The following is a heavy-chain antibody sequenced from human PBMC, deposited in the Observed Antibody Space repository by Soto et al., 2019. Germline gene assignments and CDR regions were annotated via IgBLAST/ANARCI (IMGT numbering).Heavy chain of an antibody. CDR3: AKDIGEGSSSPGEYYYYYGMDV. CDR1: GFTFSSYG. V-gene: IGHV3-30*18. Sequence: GGSLRLSCAASGFTFSSYGMHWVRQAPGKGLEWVAVISYDGSNKYYADSVKGRFTISRDNSKNTLYLQMNSLRAGDTAVYYCAKDIGEGSSSPGEYYYYYGMDVWGQGTTVTVSS. D-gene: IGHD6-6*01. CDR2: ISYDGSNK. J-gene: IGHJ6*02.